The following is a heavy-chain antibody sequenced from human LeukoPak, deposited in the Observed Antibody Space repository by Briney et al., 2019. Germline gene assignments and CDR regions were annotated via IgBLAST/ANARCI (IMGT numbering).Heavy chain of an antibody. V-gene: IGHV3-23*01. CDR2: ISGSGGST. CDR3: AKADFWSGYKAGYFDY. D-gene: IGHD3-3*01. CDR1: GFTFSDYY. J-gene: IGHJ4*02. Sequence: SGGSLRLSCAASGFTFSDYYMSWVRQAPGKGLEWVSAISGSGGSTYYADSVKGRFTISRDNSKNTLYLQMNSLRAEDTAVYYCAKADFWSGYKAGYFDYWGQGTLVTVSS.